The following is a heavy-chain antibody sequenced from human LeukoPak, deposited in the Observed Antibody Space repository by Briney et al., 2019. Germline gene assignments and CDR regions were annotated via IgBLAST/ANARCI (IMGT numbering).Heavy chain of an antibody. CDR3: AKDAGVAGRIRAFDY. Sequence: GGSLRLSCEASGFAFTTYAMTWVRQAPGKGLEWVSLIDGSGGSTNYAHSVKGRFTISRDNSKNTLYLHMNSLRAEDTAVYYGAKDAGVAGRIRAFDYWGQGTLVTVSS. D-gene: IGHD6-19*01. V-gene: IGHV3-23*01. CDR2: IDGSGGST. J-gene: IGHJ4*02. CDR1: GFAFTTYA.